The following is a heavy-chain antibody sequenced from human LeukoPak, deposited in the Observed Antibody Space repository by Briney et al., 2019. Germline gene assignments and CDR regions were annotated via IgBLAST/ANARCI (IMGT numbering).Heavy chain of an antibody. V-gene: IGHV3-30*02. J-gene: IGHJ4*02. CDR2: IWYDGSNK. D-gene: IGHD4-23*01. Sequence: PGGYLRLSCAASGFTFSNYGMHWVRQAPGKGLEWVAFIWYDGSNKYYADSVKGRFTISRDNSKNTVYLQMNSLRAEDTAVYYCAKVLAVTSYGAKSIFDHWGQGTLVTVSS. CDR1: GFTFSNYG. CDR3: AKVLAVTSYGAKSIFDH.